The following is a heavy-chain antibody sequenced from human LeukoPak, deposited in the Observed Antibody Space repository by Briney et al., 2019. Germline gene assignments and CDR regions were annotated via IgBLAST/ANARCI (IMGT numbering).Heavy chain of an antibody. CDR1: GFIFSSYW. CDR3: ARGGSSSYYL. D-gene: IGHD6-13*01. Sequence: GGSLRLSCAASGFIFSSYWMSWVRQAPGKGLEWVANIKQDGSENYYVDSVKGRFTISRDNAKNSLYLQMNSLRAEDTAVYYYARGGSSSYYLWGQGTLVTVSS. V-gene: IGHV3-7*05. J-gene: IGHJ4*02. CDR2: IKQDGSEN.